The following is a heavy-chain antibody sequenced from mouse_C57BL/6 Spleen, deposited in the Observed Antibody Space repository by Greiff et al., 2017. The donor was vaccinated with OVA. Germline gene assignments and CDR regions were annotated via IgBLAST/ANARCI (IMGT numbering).Heavy chain of an antibody. Sequence: QVQLKQPGAELVRPGSSVKLSCKASGYTFTSYWMHWVKQRPIQGLEWIGNIDPSDSETHYNQKFKDKATLTVDKSSSTAYMQLSSLTSEDSAVYYCARRGGGITGAMDYWGQGTSVTVSS. CDR1: GYTFTSYW. V-gene: IGHV1-52*01. D-gene: IGHD1-1*01. CDR2: IDPSDSET. J-gene: IGHJ4*01. CDR3: ARRGGGITGAMDY.